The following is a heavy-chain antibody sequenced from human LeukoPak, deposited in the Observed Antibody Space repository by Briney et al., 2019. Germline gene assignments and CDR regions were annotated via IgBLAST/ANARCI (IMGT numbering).Heavy chain of an antibody. CDR2: INHSGST. Sequence: SETLSLTCAVYGGSFSGYYWSWIRQPPGKGLEWIGEINHSGSTNYNPSLKSRVTISVDTSKNQFSLKLSSVTAADTAVYHCARVYCSSTSCYSWFDPWGQGTLVTVSS. D-gene: IGHD2-2*01. V-gene: IGHV4-34*01. CDR3: ARVYCSSTSCYSWFDP. J-gene: IGHJ5*02. CDR1: GGSFSGYY.